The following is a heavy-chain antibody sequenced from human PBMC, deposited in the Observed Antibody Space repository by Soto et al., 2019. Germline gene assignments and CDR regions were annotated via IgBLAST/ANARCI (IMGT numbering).Heavy chain of an antibody. CDR1: GFTFSSYS. CDR2: ISSSSSYI. D-gene: IGHD6-6*01. CDR3: ATLPAGQLPNYYYGMDV. Sequence: EVQLVESGGGLVKPGGSLRLSCAASGFTFSSYSMNWVRQAPGKGLEWVSSISSSSSYIYYADSVKGRFTISRDNAKNSLYLQMNSLRAEDTAVYYCATLPAGQLPNYYYGMDVWGQGTTVTVSS. J-gene: IGHJ6*02. V-gene: IGHV3-21*01.